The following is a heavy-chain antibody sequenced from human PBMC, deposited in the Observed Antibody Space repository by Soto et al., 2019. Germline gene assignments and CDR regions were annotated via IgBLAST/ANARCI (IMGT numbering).Heavy chain of an antibody. V-gene: IGHV4-59*01. CDR1: GGSMNTYY. CDR2: VYYTGTT. CDR3: ARASITTIPMVC. J-gene: IGHJ1*01. Sequence: SETLSLTCNVSGGSMNTYYWTWIRKPPGKGLEWIGYVYYTGTTNYKPSLKTRVTISVDTSKNQFSLKLTSVTAADTAMYYCARASITTIPMVCWGRGTIVTVSS. D-gene: IGHD2-8*01.